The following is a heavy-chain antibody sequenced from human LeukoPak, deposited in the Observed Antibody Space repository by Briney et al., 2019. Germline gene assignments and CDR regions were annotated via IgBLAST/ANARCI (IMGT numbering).Heavy chain of an antibody. CDR2: MNPNSGNT. J-gene: IGHJ4*02. Sequence: GASVKVSCKASGYTFTSYDINWVRQETGQGLDWMERMNPNSGNTGYTQKFQGRVTMTTNTSINTAYMELSSLRSEDTAVYYCASGRGSGSSSSFDYWGQGTPVTVSS. CDR3: ASGRGSGSSSSFDY. CDR1: GYTFTSYD. D-gene: IGHD3-10*01. V-gene: IGHV1-8*01.